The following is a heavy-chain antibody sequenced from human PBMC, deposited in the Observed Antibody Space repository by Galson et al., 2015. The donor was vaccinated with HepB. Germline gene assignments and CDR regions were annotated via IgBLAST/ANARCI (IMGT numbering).Heavy chain of an antibody. D-gene: IGHD1-26*01. J-gene: IGHJ5*02. CDR2: FDPEDGET. CDR1: GYTLTELS. CDR3: ATGHTGWELRDP. V-gene: IGHV1-24*01. Sequence: SVKVSCKVSGYTLTELSMHWVRQAPGKGLEWMGGFDPEDGETIYAQKFQGRVTMTEDTSTDTAYMELSSLRSEDTAMYYCATGHTGWELRDPWGQGTLVTVSS.